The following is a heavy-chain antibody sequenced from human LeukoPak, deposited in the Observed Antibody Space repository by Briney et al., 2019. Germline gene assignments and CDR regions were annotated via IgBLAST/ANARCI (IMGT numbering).Heavy chain of an antibody. V-gene: IGHV4-39*07. D-gene: IGHD3-10*01. CDR1: GGSISSSSYY. CDR3: ARDLFGRLPQYYFDY. Sequence: PSETLSLTCTVSGGSISSSSYYWGWIRQPPGKGLEWIGSIYYSGSTYYNPSLKSRVTISVDTSKNQFSLKLSSVTAADTAVYYCARDLFGRLPQYYFDYWGQGTLVTVSS. CDR2: IYYSGST. J-gene: IGHJ4*02.